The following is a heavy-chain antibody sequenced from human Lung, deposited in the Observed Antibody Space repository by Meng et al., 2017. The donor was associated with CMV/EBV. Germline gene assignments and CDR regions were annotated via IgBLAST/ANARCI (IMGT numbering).Heavy chain of an antibody. CDR3: ARFYCSSTSCPHVLFDY. J-gene: IGHJ4*02. CDR2: ISAYNGNT. V-gene: IGHV1-18*01. CDR1: GFIFTSYA. Sequence: QGQLAQCGAGGKKFGGPVKVACEASGFIFTSYAISWVRQAPGQGLQYMGWISAYNGNTNYAQELQGRVTMTTDTSTSTAYMELRSLRFDDTAVYYCARFYCSSTSCPHVLFDYWGQGTLVTVSS. D-gene: IGHD2-2*01.